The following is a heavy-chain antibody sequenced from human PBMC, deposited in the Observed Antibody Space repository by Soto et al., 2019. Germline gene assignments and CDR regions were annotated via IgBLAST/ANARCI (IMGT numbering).Heavy chain of an antibody. D-gene: IGHD4-17*01. CDR3: ARRVGDYVHYYYGMDV. V-gene: IGHV4-39*01. Sequence: PSETLSLTCTVSGGSISSSSYYWCWIRQPPGKGLEWIGSIYYSGSTYYNPSLKSRVTISVDTSKNQFSLKLSSVTAADTAVYXCARRVGDYVHYYYGMDVWGQGTTVTVS. CDR1: GGSISSSSYY. J-gene: IGHJ6*02. CDR2: IYYSGST.